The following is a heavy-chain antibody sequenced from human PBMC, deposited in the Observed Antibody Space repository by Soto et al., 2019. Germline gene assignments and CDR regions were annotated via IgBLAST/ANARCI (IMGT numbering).Heavy chain of an antibody. Sequence: GGSLRLSCAASGFTFSSYSMNWVRQAPGKGLEWVSSISSSSSYIYYADSVKGRFTISRDKAKNSLYLQMNSLRAEDTAVYYCARANRRGIAAAGTFYYGMDVWGQGTTVTVSS. J-gene: IGHJ6*02. V-gene: IGHV3-21*01. CDR3: ARANRRGIAAAGTFYYGMDV. CDR2: ISSSSSYI. CDR1: GFTFSSYS. D-gene: IGHD6-13*01.